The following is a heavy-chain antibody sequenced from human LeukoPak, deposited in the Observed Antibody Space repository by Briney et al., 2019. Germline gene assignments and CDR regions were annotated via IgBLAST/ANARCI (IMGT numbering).Heavy chain of an antibody. J-gene: IGHJ4*02. Sequence: PGGSLRLSCAASGFTFSSYEMNWVRQAPGQGLEWISDISPSGRTMSYADSVKGRFTISRDNSKNTLYLQMGSLRAEDMAVYYCARGGQSKYDSSGYLNYFAYWGQGTLLTVSS. CDR3: ARGGQSKYDSSGYLNYFAY. V-gene: IGHV3-48*03. CDR2: ISPSGRTM. CDR1: GFTFSSYE. D-gene: IGHD3-22*01.